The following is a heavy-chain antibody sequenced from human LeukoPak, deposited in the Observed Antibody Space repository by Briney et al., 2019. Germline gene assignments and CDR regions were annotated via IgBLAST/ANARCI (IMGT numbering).Heavy chain of an antibody. CDR2: ISGSGGST. D-gene: IGHD5-12*01. CDR3: ARGHSGYDHLDY. J-gene: IGHJ4*02. Sequence: GSLLLSCAASGFTFSSYAMSWVRQAPGKGLEWVSAISGSGGSTYYADSVKGRFTISRDNSKNTLYLQMNSLRAEDTAVYYCARGHSGYDHLDYWGQGTLVTVSS. V-gene: IGHV3-23*01. CDR1: GFTFSSYA.